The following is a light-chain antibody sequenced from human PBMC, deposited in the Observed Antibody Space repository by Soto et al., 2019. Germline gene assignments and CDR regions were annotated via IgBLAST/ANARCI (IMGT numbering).Light chain of an antibody. J-gene: IGKJ3*01. Sequence: EIVLTQSPGTLSLSPGERATLSCRASQSFSSPYLAWYQQKPGHAPRLLIYGAATRATGVPDRFSGSGFGTDFTLSISSLEPEDFAVYYCQQYEDSPFTFGPGTKVDIK. CDR1: QSFSSPY. CDR3: QQYEDSPFT. CDR2: GAA. V-gene: IGKV3-20*01.